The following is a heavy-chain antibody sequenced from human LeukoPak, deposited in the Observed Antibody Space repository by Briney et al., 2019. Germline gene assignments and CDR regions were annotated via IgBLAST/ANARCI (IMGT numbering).Heavy chain of an antibody. Sequence: GGSLRLSCVASGFALSNSWMHWVRQTPGKGLVWVSHISPDGSVANYADFVKGRFIISRDNAKNTLFLQMNSLRAEDTSVYYCGRHLAFSPDHWGQGTLVTVSS. J-gene: IGHJ1*01. V-gene: IGHV3-74*01. CDR3: GRHLAFSPDH. D-gene: IGHD1-14*01. CDR2: ISPDGSVA. CDR1: GFALSNSW.